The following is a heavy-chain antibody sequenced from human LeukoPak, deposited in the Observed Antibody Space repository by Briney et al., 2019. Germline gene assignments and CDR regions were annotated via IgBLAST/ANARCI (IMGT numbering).Heavy chain of an antibody. V-gene: IGHV4-39*01. CDR3: ARHPPNSGSYYN. CDR1: GGSISSSSYY. CDR2: INHSGST. Sequence: SETLSLTCTVSGGSISSSSYYWGWIRQPPGKGLEWIGEINHSGSTNYNPSLKSRVTISVDTSKNQFSLKLSSVTAADTAVYYCARHPPNSGSYYNWGQGTLVTVSS. D-gene: IGHD3-10*01. J-gene: IGHJ4*02.